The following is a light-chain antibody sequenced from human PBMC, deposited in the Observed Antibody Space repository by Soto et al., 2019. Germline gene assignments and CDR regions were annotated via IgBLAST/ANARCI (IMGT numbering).Light chain of an antibody. CDR3: QQRSDWPPIT. V-gene: IGKV3-11*01. Sequence: EVVLTQSPDTLSLSPGDRATLSCRASQSVSTYLAWYPQKPGQAPRLLIYDASNRATGIPARFSGSGSGTDFTLTIISLEPEDCAVYYCQQRSDWPPITFGHGTLLDI. J-gene: IGKJ5*01. CDR1: QSVSTY. CDR2: DAS.